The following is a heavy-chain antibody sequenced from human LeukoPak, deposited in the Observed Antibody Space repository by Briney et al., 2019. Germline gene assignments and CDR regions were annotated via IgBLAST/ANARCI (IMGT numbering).Heavy chain of an antibody. CDR3: AYFDYGDCP. Sequence: PGGSLRLSCAASGFTVSSNYMTWVRQAPGKGLEWVSAISGSGGSTYYADSVKGRFTISRDNSKNTLYLQMNSLRAEDTAVYYCAYFDYGDCPWGQGTLVTVSS. V-gene: IGHV3-23*01. CDR2: ISGSGGST. CDR1: GFTVSSNY. D-gene: IGHD4-17*01. J-gene: IGHJ5*02.